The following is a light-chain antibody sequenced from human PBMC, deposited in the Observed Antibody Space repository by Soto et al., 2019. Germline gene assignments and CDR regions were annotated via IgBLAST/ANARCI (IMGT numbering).Light chain of an antibody. CDR1: SSDVGAYNY. V-gene: IGLV2-14*01. CDR3: CSYTTSNTFV. J-gene: IGLJ1*01. CDR2: HVT. Sequence: QSALTQPASVSGSLGQSITISCSGTSSDVGAYNYVSWYQQYPGKAPKLMIYHVTDRPSGVSNRFSGSKSGNTASLTISGLQAEDEAHYYCCSYTTSNTFVFGTGTKVTVL.